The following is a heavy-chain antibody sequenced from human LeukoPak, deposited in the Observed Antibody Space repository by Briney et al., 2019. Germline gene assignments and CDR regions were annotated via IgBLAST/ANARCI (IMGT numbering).Heavy chain of an antibody. D-gene: IGHD3-22*01. CDR1: GGSISSGGYS. V-gene: IGHV4-30-2*01. CDR3: ARGRPHYYDSSGYYY. CDR2: INHSGST. J-gene: IGHJ4*02. Sequence: SETLSLTCAVSGGSISSGGYSWSWIRQPRGKGLEWIGEINHSGSTNYNPSLKSRVTISVDTSKNQFSLKLSSVTAADTAVYYCARGRPHYYDSSGYYYWGQGTLVTVSS.